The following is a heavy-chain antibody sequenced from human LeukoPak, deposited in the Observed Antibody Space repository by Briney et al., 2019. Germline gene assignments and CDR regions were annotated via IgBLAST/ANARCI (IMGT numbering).Heavy chain of an antibody. CDR1: GFTFDDYA. CDR2: ISWNSGSI. J-gene: IGHJ5*02. D-gene: IGHD4-11*01. V-gene: IGHV3-9*01. Sequence: GRSLGLSCAASGFTFDDYAMHWVRQAPGKGLEWVSGISWNSGSIGYADSVKGRFTISRDNAKNSLYLQMNSLRAEDTALYYCAKGNDYSNLNWFDPWGQGTLVTVSS. CDR3: AKGNDYSNLNWFDP.